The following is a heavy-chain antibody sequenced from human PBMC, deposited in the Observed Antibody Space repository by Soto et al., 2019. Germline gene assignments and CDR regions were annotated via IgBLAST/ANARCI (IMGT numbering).Heavy chain of an antibody. Sequence: PSETLSLTCTVSGCSIRSYCWTWIRQPPGEGLEWIGCICNSGSTNYNPSLKSRVAISVDTSKNQFSLKLSSVTAADTAVYYCAKSYYGSGSYYLGSYYYYYMDVWGKGTTVTVSS. V-gene: IGHV4-4*08. CDR3: AKSYYGSGSYYLGSYYYYYMDV. CDR1: GCSIRSYC. J-gene: IGHJ6*03. D-gene: IGHD3-10*01. CDR2: ICNSGST.